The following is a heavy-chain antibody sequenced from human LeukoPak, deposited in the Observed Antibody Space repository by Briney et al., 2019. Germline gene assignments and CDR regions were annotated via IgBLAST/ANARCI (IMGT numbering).Heavy chain of an antibody. CDR2: IKQDGSEK. CDR1: GFTFCSYW. D-gene: IGHD3-9*01. J-gene: IGHJ4*02. V-gene: IGHV3-7*01. CDR3: ARASDILTGFYPFDY. Sequence: GGSLRLSCAASGFTFCSYWMSWVRQAPGKGPECVAYIKQDGSEKYYVDSVKGRFTISRDNAKNSLYLQMNSLRAEDTAVYYCARASDILTGFYPFDYWGQGTLVTVSS.